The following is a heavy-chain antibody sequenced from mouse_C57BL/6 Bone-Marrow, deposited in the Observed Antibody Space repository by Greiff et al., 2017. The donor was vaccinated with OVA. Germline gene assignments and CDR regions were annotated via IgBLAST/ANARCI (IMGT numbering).Heavy chain of an antibody. CDR1: GYTFTSYG. D-gene: IGHD2-3*01. J-gene: IGHJ4*01. Sequence: QVQLQQSGAELARPGASVKLSCKASGYTFTSYGISWVKQRTGQGLEWIGEIYPRSGNTYYNEKFKGKATLTADKSSSTAYMALRSLTSEDSAVYFCARWVLRRAMDYWGQGTSVTVSS. CDR2: IYPRSGNT. CDR3: ARWVLRRAMDY. V-gene: IGHV1-81*01.